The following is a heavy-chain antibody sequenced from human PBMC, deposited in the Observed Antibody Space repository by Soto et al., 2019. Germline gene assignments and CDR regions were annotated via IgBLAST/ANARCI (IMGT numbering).Heavy chain of an antibody. D-gene: IGHD3-16*01. CDR3: YIWDIGEGPAAGYGMDL. CDR1: GYTFIRFG. CDR2: IRAYNGHP. J-gene: IGHJ6*02. Sequence: ASGQAFCQASGYTFIRFGISLVRWAPGPAREWLGWIRAYNGHPNYAQKLQRKVTMNTDTSTSTAYMELMSLRSDETAVYYCYIWDIGEGPAAGYGMDLGGQGTKVTVTS. V-gene: IGHV1-18*04.